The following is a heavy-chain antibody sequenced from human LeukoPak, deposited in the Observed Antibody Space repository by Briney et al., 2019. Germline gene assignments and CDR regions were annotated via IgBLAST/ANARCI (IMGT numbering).Heavy chain of an antibody. CDR2: IYCSGST. CDR3: ARRNYGDYDHYFDY. D-gene: IGHD4-17*01. Sequence: KPSETLSLTCTVSGGSISGYYWSWIRQPPGKGLEWIGCIYCSGSTNYNPSLKSRVTISGDTSRNQFSLRLSSVTAADTAVYSCARRNYGDYDHYFDYWGQGILVTVSS. CDR1: GGSISGYY. V-gene: IGHV4-59*08. J-gene: IGHJ4*02.